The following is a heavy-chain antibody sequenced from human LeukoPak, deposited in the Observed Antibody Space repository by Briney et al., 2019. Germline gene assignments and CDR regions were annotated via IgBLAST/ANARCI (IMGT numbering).Heavy chain of an antibody. V-gene: IGHV4-59*01. CDR1: GGSISSYY. D-gene: IGHD6-19*01. CDR3: ASILQWLAFDY. Sequence: SETLSLTCTVSGGSISSYYWSWIRQPPGKGLEWIGYIYYSGSTNYNPSLKSRVTISVDTSKNQFSLKLSSVTAADTAVYYCASILQWLAFDYWGQGTLVTVSS. J-gene: IGHJ4*02. CDR2: IYYSGST.